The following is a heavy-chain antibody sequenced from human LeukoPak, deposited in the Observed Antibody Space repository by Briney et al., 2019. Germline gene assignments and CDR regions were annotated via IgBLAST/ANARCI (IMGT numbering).Heavy chain of an antibody. CDR3: ARRGYSYGYPGFDY. Sequence: GGSLRLSCAASGFTFSSYAMSWVRQAPGKGLEWVSAISGSGGSTYYADSVKGRFTISRDNSKNTLYLQMNSLGAEDTAVYYCARRGYSYGYPGFDYWGQGTLVTVSS. J-gene: IGHJ4*02. V-gene: IGHV3-23*01. CDR1: GFTFSSYA. CDR2: ISGSGGST. D-gene: IGHD5-18*01.